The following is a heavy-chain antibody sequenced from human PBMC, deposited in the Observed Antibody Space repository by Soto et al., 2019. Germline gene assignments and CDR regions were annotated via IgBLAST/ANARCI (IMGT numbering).Heavy chain of an antibody. CDR1: GYTFTGYY. CDR3: ARGGPHSGYDFSFKGTEQYYYYYMDV. Sequence: GASVKVSCKASGYTFTGYYMHWVRQAPGQGLEWMGWINPNSGGTNYAQKFQGWVTMTRDTSISTAYMELSRLRSDDTAVYYCARGGPHSGYDFSFKGTEQYYYYYMDVWGKGTTVTVSS. CDR2: INPNSGGT. D-gene: IGHD5-12*01. V-gene: IGHV1-2*04. J-gene: IGHJ6*03.